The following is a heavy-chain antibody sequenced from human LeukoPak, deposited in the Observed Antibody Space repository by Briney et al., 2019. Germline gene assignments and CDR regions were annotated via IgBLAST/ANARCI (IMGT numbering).Heavy chain of an antibody. J-gene: IGHJ6*03. CDR3: ARDILTYYGSGSYYADYYDYMDV. Sequence: PSETLSLTCAVYGGSFSGYYWSWIRQPPGKGLEWIGEINHSGSTKYNPSLKSRVTMSVDTSKNQFSLKLSSATAAGTAVYYCARDILTYYGSGSYYADYYDYMDVWGKGTTVTISS. V-gene: IGHV4-34*01. CDR2: INHSGST. CDR1: GGSFSGYY. D-gene: IGHD3-10*01.